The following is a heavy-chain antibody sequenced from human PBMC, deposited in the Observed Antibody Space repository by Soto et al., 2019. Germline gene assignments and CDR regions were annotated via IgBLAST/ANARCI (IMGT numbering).Heavy chain of an antibody. J-gene: IGHJ4*02. Sequence: ASVKVSCKASGYTFTSYAMRWVRQAPGQRLEWMGWINAGNGNTKYSQKFQGRVTITRDTSASTAYMELSSLRSEDTAVYYCAVDIVGPDQFDYWGQGTLVTVSS. CDR3: AVDIVGPDQFDY. CDR2: INAGNGNT. V-gene: IGHV1-3*01. CDR1: GYTFTSYA. D-gene: IGHD5-12*01.